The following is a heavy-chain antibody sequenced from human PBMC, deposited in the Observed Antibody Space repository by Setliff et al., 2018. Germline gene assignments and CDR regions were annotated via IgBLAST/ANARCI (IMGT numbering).Heavy chain of an antibody. J-gene: IGHJ6*03. CDR2: INPDATTT. D-gene: IGHD3-22*01. CDR1: GFTFSSHW. Sequence: GGSLRLSCAASGFTFSSHWMHWVRQVPGKGLAWVSQINPDATTTYYADSVKGRFTISRDNAKNSLYLQVNSLRAEDTAVYYCATNPRKGRSGGYYYDDPYYYYMDVWGKGTTVTVSS. CDR3: ATNPRKGRSGGYYYDDPYYYYMDV. V-gene: IGHV3-74*01.